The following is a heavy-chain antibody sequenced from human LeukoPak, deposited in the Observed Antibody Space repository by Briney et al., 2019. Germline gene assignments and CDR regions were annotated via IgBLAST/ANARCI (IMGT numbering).Heavy chain of an antibody. D-gene: IGHD5-12*01. J-gene: IGHJ4*02. CDR1: GGSISSGDYY. CDR2: IYYSGST. V-gene: IGHV4-30-4*01. CDR3: ARVWDSGYDGDY. Sequence: PSETLSLTCTVSGGSISSGDYYWSWLRQPPGKGLEWLGYIYYSGSTYYNPSLKSRVTISVDTSKNQFSLKLSSVTAADTAVYYCARVWDSGYDGDYWGQGTLVTVSS.